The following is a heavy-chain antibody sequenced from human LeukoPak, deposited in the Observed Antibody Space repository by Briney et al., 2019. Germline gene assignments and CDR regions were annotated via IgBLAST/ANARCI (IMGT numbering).Heavy chain of an antibody. CDR3: ARGPLLEAFDI. CDR2: ISGNGGNT. Sequence: PGGSLRLSCAASGFTFRTYAMQWVRQAPEKRPEYVSGISGNGGNTYYANSVEGRFTISRDNAKNSLYLQMNSLRAEDTAVYYCARGPLLEAFDIWGQGTMVTVSS. J-gene: IGHJ3*02. D-gene: IGHD3-10*01. CDR1: GFTFRTYA. V-gene: IGHV3-64*04.